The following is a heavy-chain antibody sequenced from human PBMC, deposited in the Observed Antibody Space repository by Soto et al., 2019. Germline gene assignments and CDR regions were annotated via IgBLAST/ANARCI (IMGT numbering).Heavy chain of an antibody. CDR1: GYTFTSYG. D-gene: IGHD3-22*01. Sequence: QVQLVQSGAEVKKPGASVKVSCKASGYTFTSYGISWVRQAPGQGLEWMGWISAYNGNTNYAQKLQGRVTMTTDTSTSSADMERRSPKADDTAAYDCARVADYYDSSCYYPLEYFQHWGQGTLVTVSS. CDR3: ARVADYYDSSCYYPLEYFQH. CDR2: ISAYNGNT. J-gene: IGHJ1*01. V-gene: IGHV1-18*01.